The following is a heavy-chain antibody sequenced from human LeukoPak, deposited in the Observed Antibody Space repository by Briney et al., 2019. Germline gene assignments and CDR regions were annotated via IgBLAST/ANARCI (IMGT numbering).Heavy chain of an antibody. CDR1: GYTFTSYG. CDR2: ISAYYGNT. V-gene: IGHV1-18*01. J-gene: IGHJ4*02. D-gene: IGHD4-17*01. CDR3: ALTYGGNSQYDY. Sequence: ASVKVSCKASGYTFTSYGISWVRQAPGQGLEWMGWISAYYGNTNYAQKLQGRVTMTTDTSTSTAYMELRSLRSDDTAVYYCALTYGGNSQYDYWGQGTLVTVSS.